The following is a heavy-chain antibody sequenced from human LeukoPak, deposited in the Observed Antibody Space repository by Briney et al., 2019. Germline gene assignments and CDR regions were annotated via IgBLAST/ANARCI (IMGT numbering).Heavy chain of an antibody. CDR3: ARDYRFSGYESAFDI. V-gene: IGHV1-2*02. Sequence: ASVKVSCKASGYTFTGNYLHWVRQAPGQGLEWMGWINPNSGGTNYAQKFQGRVTMTRDTSISTAYMELSRLRSDDTAVYYCARDYRFSGYESAFDIWGQGTMVTVSS. J-gene: IGHJ3*02. CDR2: INPNSGGT. D-gene: IGHD5-12*01. CDR1: GYTFTGNY.